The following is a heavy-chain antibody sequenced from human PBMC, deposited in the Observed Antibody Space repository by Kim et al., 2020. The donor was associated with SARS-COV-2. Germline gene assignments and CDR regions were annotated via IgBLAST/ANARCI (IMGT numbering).Heavy chain of an antibody. J-gene: IGHJ4*02. D-gene: IGHD5-18*01. V-gene: IGHV3-64D*06. Sequence: ADSVKGRFTISRDNSMNTLYLQMSGLRTDDTAVYDCVKDQNEYSYGFYFDYWGQGTLVSVSS. CDR3: VKDQNEYSYGFYFDY.